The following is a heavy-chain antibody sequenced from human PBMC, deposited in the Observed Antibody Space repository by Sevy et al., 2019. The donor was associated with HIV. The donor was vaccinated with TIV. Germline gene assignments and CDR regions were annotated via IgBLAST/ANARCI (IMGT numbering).Heavy chain of an antibody. CDR1: GFTFSNFW. CDR3: ARDCSSTSCLWGLDV. Sequence: GGSLRLSCAASGFTFSNFWMSWVCQAPGKGLEWVANIKRDGSEKYYMASVKGRFTISRDNAKKSMYLQMNSLRAEDTAIYFCARDCSSTSCLWGLDVWGQGTTVTVSS. CDR2: IKRDGSEK. D-gene: IGHD2-2*01. V-gene: IGHV3-7*03. J-gene: IGHJ6*02.